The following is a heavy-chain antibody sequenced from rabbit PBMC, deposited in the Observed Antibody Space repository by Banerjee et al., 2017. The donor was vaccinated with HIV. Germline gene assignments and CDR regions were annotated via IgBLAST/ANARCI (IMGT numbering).Heavy chain of an antibody. CDR2: INTSTGNN. J-gene: IGHJ4*01. Sequence: QEQLVESGGGLVQPEGSLTLTCKASGFDLSSSYYMCWVRQAPGKGLEWIACINTSTGNNVYAIWAKGRFTISKTSSTTVTLQMTSLTAADTATYFCARHETGTSGWNFALWGQGTLVTV. D-gene: IGHD1-1*01. V-gene: IGHV1S45*01. CDR3: ARHETGTSGWNFAL. CDR1: GFDLSSSYY.